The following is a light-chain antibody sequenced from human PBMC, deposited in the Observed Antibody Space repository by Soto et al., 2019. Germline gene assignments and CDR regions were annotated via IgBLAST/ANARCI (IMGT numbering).Light chain of an antibody. J-gene: IGKJ1*01. CDR3: QQHNNWPPWT. Sequence: EIVMTQSPATPSVSPGERATLSCKASQSVSSNLAWYQQKPGQAPRLLMYGASTRATGIPDRFSGSGSGTEFTLTIGSLQSEDFAVYYCQQHNNWPPWTFGQGTKVEIK. V-gene: IGKV3-15*01. CDR2: GAS. CDR1: QSVSSN.